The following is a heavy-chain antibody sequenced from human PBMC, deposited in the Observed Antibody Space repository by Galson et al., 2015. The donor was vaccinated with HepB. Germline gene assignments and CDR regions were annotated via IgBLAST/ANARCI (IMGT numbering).Heavy chain of an antibody. V-gene: IGHV1-18*01. CDR2: ISAYNGNT. Sequence: SVKVSCKASGGTFSSYTISWVRQAPGQGLEWMGWISAYNGNTNYAQKLQGRVTMTTDTSTSTAYMELRSLRSDDTAVYYCARTISSAAGWGYWYFDLWGRGTLVTVSS. D-gene: IGHD6-13*01. CDR3: ARTISSAAGWGYWYFDL. CDR1: GGTFSSYT. J-gene: IGHJ2*01.